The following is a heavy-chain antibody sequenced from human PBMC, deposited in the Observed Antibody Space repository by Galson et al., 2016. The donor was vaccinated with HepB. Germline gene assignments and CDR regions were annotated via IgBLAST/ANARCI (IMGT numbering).Heavy chain of an antibody. CDR1: GYTFTSYG. D-gene: IGHD3-10*01. CDR3: AREEGITMGHLEY. V-gene: IGHV1-18*01. CDR2: ISPYNANT. Sequence: SVKVSCKASGYTFTSYGFSWVRQAPGQGLEWMGWISPYNANTILALRFQGRLTMTTDTSTNTAYMELRSLRSEDTAMYYCAREEGITMGHLEYWGQGTLVTVSS. J-gene: IGHJ4*02.